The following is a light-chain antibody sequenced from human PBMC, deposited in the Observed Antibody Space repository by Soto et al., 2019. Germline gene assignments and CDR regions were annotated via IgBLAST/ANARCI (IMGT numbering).Light chain of an antibody. J-gene: IGLJ1*01. CDR1: RSNLGAGHD. CDR3: QSYDSSLSGPSYV. V-gene: IGLV1-40*01. CDR2: GNS. Sequence: QSVLTQPPSVSGAPGQRVTISCTGSRSNLGAGHDVHWYQQLPGRAPKLLIYGNSNRPSGVPDRFSGSKSGTSASLAITGLQAEDEADYYCQSYDSSLSGPSYVFGTGTKLTVL.